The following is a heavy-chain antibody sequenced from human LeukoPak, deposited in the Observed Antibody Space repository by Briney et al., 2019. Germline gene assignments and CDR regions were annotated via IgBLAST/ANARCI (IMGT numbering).Heavy chain of an antibody. CDR1: GFTFSSYE. Sequence: GGSLRLSCAASGFTFSSYEMNWVRQAPGKGLEWVSAISGSGGSTYYADSVKGRFTISRDNSKNTLYLQMNSLRAEDTAVYYCAKAGYSGYGVFDYWGQGTLVTVSS. CDR2: ISGSGGST. J-gene: IGHJ4*02. CDR3: AKAGYSGYGVFDY. V-gene: IGHV3-23*01. D-gene: IGHD5-12*01.